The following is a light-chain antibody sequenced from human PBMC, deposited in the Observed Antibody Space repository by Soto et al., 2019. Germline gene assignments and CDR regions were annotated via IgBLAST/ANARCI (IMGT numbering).Light chain of an antibody. CDR3: QQYHNWPIT. Sequence: EIVMTQSPATLSVSPGDRATITCRASQSVSSNLAWHQQKPGQAPRILMYSASTRATGIPARFSGSGSGAEFTLTISSLQSEDFAVYYCQQYHNWPITFGQGTKVDIK. J-gene: IGKJ1*01. V-gene: IGKV3-15*01. CDR2: SAS. CDR1: QSVSSN.